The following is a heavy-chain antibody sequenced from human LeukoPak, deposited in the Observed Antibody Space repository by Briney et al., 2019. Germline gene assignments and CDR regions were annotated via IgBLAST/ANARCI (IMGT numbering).Heavy chain of an antibody. D-gene: IGHD6-13*01. J-gene: IGHJ5*02. CDR2: IYNSGST. CDR3: ARAYSSSWYWNWFDP. CDR1: GYSISSGYY. V-gene: IGHV4-38-2*02. Sequence: SSETLSLTCTVSGYSISSGYYWGWIRQAPGKGLEWIGSIYNSGSTYYNPSLKSRVTISVDMSKNQFSLKMSSVTAADTAVYYCARAYSSSWYWNWFDPWGQGTLVTVSS.